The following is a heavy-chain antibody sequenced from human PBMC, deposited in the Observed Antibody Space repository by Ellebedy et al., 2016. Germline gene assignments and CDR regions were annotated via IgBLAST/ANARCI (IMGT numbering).Heavy chain of an antibody. CDR2: INPNSGGT. J-gene: IGHJ6*02. D-gene: IGHD2-2*01. Sequence: ASVKVSCKASGYTFTGYYMHWVRQAPGQGLEWMGWINPNSGGTNYAQKFQGWVTMTRDTSISTAYMELSRLRSDDTAVYYCARGRGYCSSTSCQIFTLYYYYGMDVWGQGTTVTVSS. CDR3: ARGRGYCSSTSCQIFTLYYYYGMDV. V-gene: IGHV1-2*04. CDR1: GYTFTGYY.